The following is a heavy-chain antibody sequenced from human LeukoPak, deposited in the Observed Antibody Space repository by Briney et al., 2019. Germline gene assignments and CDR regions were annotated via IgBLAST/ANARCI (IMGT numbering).Heavy chain of an antibody. D-gene: IGHD2-2*01. Sequence: GESLKISCKASGYQFTGFWIGWVRQKPGKGLEWMGIICPDDSDTRYSPSFQGQVTISADTSIGTAYLQWSSLKASDTAMYFCVRGYCSTARCSNFDHWGPGTLVTVSS. V-gene: IGHV5-51*01. CDR3: VRGYCSTARCSNFDH. CDR2: ICPDDSDT. J-gene: IGHJ4*02. CDR1: GYQFTGFW.